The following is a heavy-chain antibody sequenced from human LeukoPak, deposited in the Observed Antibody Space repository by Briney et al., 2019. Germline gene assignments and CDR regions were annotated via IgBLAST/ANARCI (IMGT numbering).Heavy chain of an antibody. J-gene: IGHJ4*02. Sequence: PGGSLRLSCAASGFAFSSYAMSWVRQAPGRGLEWVSAISGSGGSTYYADSVKGRFTISRDNSKNTLYLQMNSLRAEDTAVYYCAKDLTPDILTGFGYWGQGTLVTVSS. CDR3: AKDLTPDILTGFGY. CDR1: GFAFSSYA. CDR2: ISGSGGST. V-gene: IGHV3-23*01. D-gene: IGHD3-9*01.